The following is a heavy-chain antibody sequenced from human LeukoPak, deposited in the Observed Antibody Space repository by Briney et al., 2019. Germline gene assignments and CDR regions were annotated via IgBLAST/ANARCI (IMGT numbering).Heavy chain of an antibody. CDR3: ARGHACDY. D-gene: IGHD2-2*01. CDR1: GGTFSRYT. V-gene: IGHV1-69*01. Sequence: SVKVSCKASGGTFSRYTPNWVRQAPGQGLEWMGGISPLFGSAKYAQKFQGRVTITADESTSTAYMELSSLRSEDTAVYYCARGHACDYWGQGTLVTVSS. CDR2: ISPLFGSA. J-gene: IGHJ4*02.